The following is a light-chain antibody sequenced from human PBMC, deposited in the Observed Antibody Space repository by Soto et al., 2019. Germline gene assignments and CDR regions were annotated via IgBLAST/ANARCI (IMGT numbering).Light chain of an antibody. CDR3: MQVTHWPYT. J-gene: IGKJ2*01. Sequence: DVVMTQSPLSLPVTLGQPASISCRASRSLIYTDGNTYLNWFHQRPGQSPRRLFAKVSNRDSGVPDRFSGSGSGTQSALKISRVEAEDVGLYYCMQVTHWPYTFGQGTKLEIK. V-gene: IGKV2-30*01. CDR2: KVS. CDR1: RSLIYTDGNTY.